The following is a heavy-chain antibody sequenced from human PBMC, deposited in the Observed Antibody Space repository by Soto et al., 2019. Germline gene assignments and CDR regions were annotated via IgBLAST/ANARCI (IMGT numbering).Heavy chain of an antibody. D-gene: IGHD2-15*01. CDR1: GGSISSSSYY. J-gene: IGHJ4*02. CDR3: ASHTPAISISDH. Sequence: QLQLQESGPGLVKPSETLSLTCTGSGGSISSSSYYWGWIRQPPWKGLEWIGSIYYSGRPYYNPPVKSRVTISVDTAKNQFSLQLSSVTAADTAVYYCASHTPAISISDHWGQGTLVTVSS. V-gene: IGHV4-39*01. CDR2: IYYSGRP.